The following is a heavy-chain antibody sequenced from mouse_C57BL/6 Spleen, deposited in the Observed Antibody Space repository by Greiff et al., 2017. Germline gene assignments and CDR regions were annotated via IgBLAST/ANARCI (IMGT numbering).Heavy chain of an antibody. D-gene: IGHD1-1*01. CDR2: IDPSDSET. Sequence: QVQLQQPGAELVRPGSSVKLSCKASGYTFTSYWMHWVKQRPIQGLEWIGNIDPSDSETHYNQKFKDKATLTVDKSSSTAYMQLSSLTSEDSAVEYCARRGGFITTVVGLDYWGQGTTLTVSS. CDR3: ARRGGFITTVVGLDY. J-gene: IGHJ2*01. V-gene: IGHV1-52*01. CDR1: GYTFTSYW.